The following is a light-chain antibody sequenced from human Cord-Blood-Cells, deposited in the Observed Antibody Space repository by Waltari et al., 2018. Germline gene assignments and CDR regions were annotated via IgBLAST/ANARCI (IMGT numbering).Light chain of an antibody. Sequence: ELVLTQSPATVSLSTGEGAHLSCRASQSVSSYLAWYQQKPGQAPRLLIYDASNRATGIPARFSGSRSGTDFTLTISSLEPEDFAVYYCQQRSNWLTFGGGTKVEIK. CDR1: QSVSSY. CDR3: QQRSNWLT. J-gene: IGKJ4*01. CDR2: DAS. V-gene: IGKV3-11*01.